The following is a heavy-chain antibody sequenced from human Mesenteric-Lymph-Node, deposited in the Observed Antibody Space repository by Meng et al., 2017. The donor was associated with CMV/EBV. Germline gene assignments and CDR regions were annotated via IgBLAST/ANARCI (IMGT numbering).Heavy chain of an antibody. CDR2: IKQDGSEK. V-gene: IGHV3-7*01. CDR1: GGSFSGYY. J-gene: IGHJ6*02. Sequence: ETLSLTCAVYGGSFSGYYWSWIRQPPGKGLEWVANIKQDGSEKYYVDSVKGRFTISRDNAKNSLYLQMNSLRAEDTAVYYCARVTGDYYYYYGMDVWGQGTTVTVSS. D-gene: IGHD1-26*01. CDR3: ARVTGDYYYYYGMDV.